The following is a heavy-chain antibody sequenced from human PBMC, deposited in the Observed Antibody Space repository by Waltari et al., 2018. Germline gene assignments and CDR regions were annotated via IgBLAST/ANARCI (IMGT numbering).Heavy chain of an antibody. Sequence: QVQLVQSGAEVKKPGSSVKVSCKASGGTFSSYAISWVRQAPGQGLEWMGGIIPIFGTANYAQKFQGRVTSTADESTSTAYMELSSLRSEDTAVYYCASTRDCSSTSCYAAYYYGMDVWGQGTTVTVS. J-gene: IGHJ6*02. D-gene: IGHD2-2*01. V-gene: IGHV1-69*13. CDR2: IIPIFGTA. CDR1: GGTFSSYA. CDR3: ASTRDCSSTSCYAAYYYGMDV.